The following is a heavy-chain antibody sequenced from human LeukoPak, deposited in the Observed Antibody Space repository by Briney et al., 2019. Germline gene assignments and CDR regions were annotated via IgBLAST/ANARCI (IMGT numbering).Heavy chain of an antibody. V-gene: IGHV4-34*01. D-gene: IGHD3-10*01. CDR1: GGSFSGYY. J-gene: IGHJ6*03. CDR2: INHSGST. Sequence: PSETLSLTCAVYGGSFSGYYWSWIRQPPGKGLEWIGEINHSGSTNYNPSLKSRVTISVDTSKNQFSLKLSSVTAADTAVYYCARSYGSGSYPYYYMDVWGKGTTVTVSS. CDR3: ARSYGSGSYPYYYMDV.